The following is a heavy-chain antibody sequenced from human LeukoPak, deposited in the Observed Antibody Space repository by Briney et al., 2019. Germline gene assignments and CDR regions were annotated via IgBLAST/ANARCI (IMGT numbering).Heavy chain of an antibody. J-gene: IGHJ4*02. CDR1: GGSFRGYY. V-gene: IGHV4-34*01. Sequence: SETLSLTCAVYGGSFRGYYWSWIRQPPGKGLEWIGEINHSGSTNYNPSLKSRVTISVDTSKNQFSLKLSSVTAADTAVYYCAREGSGSYYALDYWGQGTLVTVSS. CDR3: AREGSGSYYALDY. D-gene: IGHD1-26*01. CDR2: INHSGST.